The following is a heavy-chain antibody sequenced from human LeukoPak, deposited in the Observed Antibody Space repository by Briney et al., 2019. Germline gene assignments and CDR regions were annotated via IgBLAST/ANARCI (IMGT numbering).Heavy chain of an antibody. D-gene: IGHD2-2*02. V-gene: IGHV1-2*02. CDR2: INPNSGGT. CDR3: ARAPYCSSTSCYTNSNWFDP. Sequence: ASVTVSCKSSGYTFTGYYMQWVRQAPGQGLEGMGWINPNSGGTNYAQKIQGRVTMTRDTSISTAYMELSRLRSDDTAVYYCARAPYCSSTSCYTNSNWFDPWGQGTLVTVSS. CDR1: GYTFTGYY. J-gene: IGHJ5*01.